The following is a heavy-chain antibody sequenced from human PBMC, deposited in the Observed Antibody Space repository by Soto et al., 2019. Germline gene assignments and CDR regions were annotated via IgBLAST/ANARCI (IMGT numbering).Heavy chain of an antibody. D-gene: IGHD2-15*01. CDR1: GGSISSYY. Sequence: QVQLQESGPGLVKPSETLSLTCTVSGGSISSYYWSWIRQPPGKGLEWIGYIYYTGNTNYNPSLKSRGTISVDTSKNQVSLKLTSVTSADTAVYYCARLSDCSGGRCYSAYFDYWGQGTLVTVSS. CDR3: ARLSDCSGGRCYSAYFDY. CDR2: IYYTGNT. J-gene: IGHJ4*02. V-gene: IGHV4-59*01.